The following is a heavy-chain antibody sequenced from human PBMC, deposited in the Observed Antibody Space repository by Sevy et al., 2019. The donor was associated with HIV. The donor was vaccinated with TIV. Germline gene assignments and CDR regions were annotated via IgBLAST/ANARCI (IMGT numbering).Heavy chain of an antibody. CDR2: IDLTGGST. D-gene: IGHD2-2*02. V-gene: IGHV1-46*04. CDR3: VAIMDGRFDH. Sequence: ASVKVSCKASGYRFTRFYFHWVRQAPGQGLEWMGIIDLTGGSTTYAQKLQDRVTMTRDTSTTTIYMELRSLRSDDTGMYFCVAIMDGRFDHWGQGTLVTVSS. J-gene: IGHJ4*02. CDR1: GYRFTRFY.